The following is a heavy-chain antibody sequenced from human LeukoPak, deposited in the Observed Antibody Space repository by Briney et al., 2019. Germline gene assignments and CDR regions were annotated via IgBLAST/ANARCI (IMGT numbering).Heavy chain of an antibody. CDR2: VYYTGST. D-gene: IGHD3-22*01. J-gene: IGHJ4*02. CDR1: GGSISNYL. V-gene: IGHV4-59*01. Sequence: SETLSLTCTVSGGSISNYLWSWIRQPPGKGLEWIGYVYYTGSTKYNPSLKSRLTISVDTSKNQFSLRLSSVTAADTAVYYCARAVGYGYSDYWGQGTLVTVSP. CDR3: ARAVGYGYSDY.